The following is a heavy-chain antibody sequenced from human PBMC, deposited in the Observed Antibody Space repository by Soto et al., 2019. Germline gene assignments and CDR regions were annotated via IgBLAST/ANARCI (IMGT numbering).Heavy chain of an antibody. Sequence: GGSLRLSCAASGVTVSSNYMSWVRQAPGKGLEWVSVIYSGGSTYYADSVKGRFTISRGNSKNTLYLQMNSLRAEDTAVYYCAKEGSNNGFAPWGQGTLVTVSS. CDR3: AKEGSNNGFAP. V-gene: IGHV3-53*01. CDR1: GVTVSSNY. CDR2: IYSGGST. J-gene: IGHJ5*02.